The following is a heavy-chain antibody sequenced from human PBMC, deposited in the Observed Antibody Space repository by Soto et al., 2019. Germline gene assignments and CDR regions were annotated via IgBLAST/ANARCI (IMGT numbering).Heavy chain of an antibody. CDR1: GFTFSSYW. D-gene: IGHD3-10*01. Sequence: EVQLVESGGGLVQPGGSLRLSCVDSGFTFSSYWMSWVRQAPVKGLEWVGNIKQDGSEENYVDSVKGRFTISRDNAKNSMYLKMNSRRDENRAVYYGARIASSGRGWDVWGQGTTVVVSS. J-gene: IGHJ6*02. V-gene: IGHV3-7*01. CDR3: ARIASSGRGWDV. CDR2: IKQDGSEE.